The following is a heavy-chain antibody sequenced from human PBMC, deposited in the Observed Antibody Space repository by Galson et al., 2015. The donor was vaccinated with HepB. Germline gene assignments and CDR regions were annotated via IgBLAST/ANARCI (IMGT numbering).Heavy chain of an antibody. Sequence: SLRLSCAASGFTFSTTAMNWVRQAPGKGLEWVSIIGGSYDGTYYADSARGRFTISRDNSKNMVYLQMNSLRVDDTAVYYCAKDYREHGMDVWGLGTTVTVSS. CDR3: AKDYREHGMDV. CDR2: IGGSYDGT. V-gene: IGHV3-23*01. J-gene: IGHJ6*02. CDR1: GFTFSTTA. D-gene: IGHD4-11*01.